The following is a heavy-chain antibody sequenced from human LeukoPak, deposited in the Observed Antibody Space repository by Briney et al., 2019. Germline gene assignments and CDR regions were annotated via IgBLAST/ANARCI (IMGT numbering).Heavy chain of an antibody. CDR2: ISSSSSYI. CDR3: AGDPYYYDSTTSGDY. D-gene: IGHD3-22*01. J-gene: IGHJ4*02. V-gene: IGHV3-21*01. Sequence: GGSLRLSCAASGFTFSSYSMNWVRQAPGKGLEWVSSISSSSSYIYYADSVKGRFTISRGNAKNSLYLQMNSLRAEDTAVYYCAGDPYYYDSTTSGDYWGQGTLVTVSS. CDR1: GFTFSSYS.